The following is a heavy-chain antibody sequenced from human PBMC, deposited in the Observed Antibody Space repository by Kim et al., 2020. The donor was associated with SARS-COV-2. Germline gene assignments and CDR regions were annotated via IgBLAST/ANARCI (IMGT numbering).Heavy chain of an antibody. D-gene: IGHD3-9*01. J-gene: IGHJ4*02. V-gene: IGHV3-30-3*01. Sequence: GGSLRLSCRASGFTFSSYVMTWVRQTPDKGLEWVALIAHDGSTQYYADAVKGRFTISRDDSKNTLYLQMNDLTSEDTSLYYCATMHFDVGGFESWGQGA. CDR3: ATMHFDVGGFES. CDR1: GFTFSSYV. CDR2: IAHDGSTQ.